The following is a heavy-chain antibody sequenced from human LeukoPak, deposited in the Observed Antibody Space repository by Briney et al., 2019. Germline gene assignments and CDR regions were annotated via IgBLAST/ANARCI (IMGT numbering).Heavy chain of an antibody. CDR2: ISYDGSNK. D-gene: IGHD3-10*01. CDR1: GFTFSSYA. V-gene: IGHV3-30-3*01. CDR3: ARDPARLLWFGELLDY. J-gene: IGHJ4*02. Sequence: PGGSLRLSCAASGFTFSSYAMHWVRQAPGKGLEWVAVISYDGSNKYYADSVKGRFTISRDNSKNTLYLQMNSLRAEDTAVYYCARDPARLLWFGELLDYWGQGTLVTVSS.